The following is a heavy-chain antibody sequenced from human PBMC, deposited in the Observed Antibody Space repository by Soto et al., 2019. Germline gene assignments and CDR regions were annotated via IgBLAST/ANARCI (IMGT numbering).Heavy chain of an antibody. CDR2: ISYDGSNK. CDR1: GFTFSSYA. Sequence: LRLSCAASGFTFSSYAMHWVRQAPGKGLEWVAVISYDGSNKYYADSVKGRFTISRDNSKNTLYLQMNSLRAEDTAVYYCARGGGYCSGGSCYVLGDYYYYGMDVWGQGTTVTVSS. D-gene: IGHD2-15*01. CDR3: ARGGGYCSGGSCYVLGDYYYYGMDV. J-gene: IGHJ6*02. V-gene: IGHV3-30-3*01.